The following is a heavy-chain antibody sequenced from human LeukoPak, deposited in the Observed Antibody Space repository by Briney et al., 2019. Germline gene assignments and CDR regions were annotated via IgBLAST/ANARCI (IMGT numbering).Heavy chain of an antibody. V-gene: IGHV3-23*01. CDR1: GFAFSSYG. CDR3: VQSTAWYRSSWYLIY. Sequence: PGGSLRLSCAASGFAFSSYGMTWVRQAPGKGLEWVSGIGGGSGGRTYYADSVKGRFSISRDNSRDTLNLQMNSLRAEDTAIYYCVQSTAWYRSSWYLIYWGQGILVTVSS. J-gene: IGHJ4*02. CDR2: IGGGSGGRT. D-gene: IGHD6-13*01.